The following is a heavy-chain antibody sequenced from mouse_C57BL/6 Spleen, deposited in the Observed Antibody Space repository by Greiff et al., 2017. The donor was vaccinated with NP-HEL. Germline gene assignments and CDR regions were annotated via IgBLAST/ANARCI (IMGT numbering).Heavy chain of an antibody. V-gene: IGHV1-7*01. CDR1: GYTFTSYW. J-gene: IGHJ4*01. CDR2: INPSSGYT. D-gene: IGHD4-1*01. Sequence: VQLQQSGAELAKPGASVKLSCKASGYTFTSYWMHWVKQRPGQSLEWIGYINPSSGYTKYNQKFKDKATLTADKSSGTAYMQLSSLTYEDSAVYYCAILGLYAMDYWGQGTSVTVSS. CDR3: AILGLYAMDY.